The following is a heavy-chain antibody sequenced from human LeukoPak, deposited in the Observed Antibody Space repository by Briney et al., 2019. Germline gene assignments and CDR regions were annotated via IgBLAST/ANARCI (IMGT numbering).Heavy chain of an antibody. CDR2: IYYSGST. V-gene: IGHV4-30-4*08. D-gene: IGHD3-10*01. CDR3: ARALWFGEPYFDY. J-gene: IGHJ4*02. CDR1: GGSISSGDYY. Sequence: SQTLSLTCTVSGGSISSGDYYWSSIRQPPGKGLEWIGYIYYSGSTYYNPSLKSRVTISVDTSKTQFSLKLSSVTAADTAVYYCARALWFGEPYFDYWGQGTLVTVSS.